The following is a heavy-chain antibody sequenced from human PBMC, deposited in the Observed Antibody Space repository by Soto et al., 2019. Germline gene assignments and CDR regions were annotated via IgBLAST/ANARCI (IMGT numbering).Heavy chain of an antibody. J-gene: IGHJ2*01. V-gene: IGHV1-2*02. CDR2: INPKRGGT. D-gene: IGHD2-21*01. CDR3: ARDSEIPGRYWYFGL. CDR1: GYTFSDYF. Sequence: QVQLVQSGAEVKKPGASVKVSCTTYGYTFSDYFLHWVRQAPGQGPEWMGFINPKRGGTEYAPKFQSRLTLNRNTSSSTVYMYLSGLTSEDTAIYYCARDSEIPGRYWYFGLWGRGNQVTVSS.